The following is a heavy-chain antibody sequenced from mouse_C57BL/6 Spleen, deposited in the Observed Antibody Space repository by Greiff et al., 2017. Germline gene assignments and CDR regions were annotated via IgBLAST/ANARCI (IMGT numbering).Heavy chain of an antibody. Sequence: QVQLQQSGPELVKPGASVKISCKASGYAFSSSWMNWVKQRPGKGLEWIGRIYPGDGDTNYNGKFKGKATLTADKSSSTAYMQLSSLTSEDSAVYFCARPYYYGSSYVEYFDYWGQGTTLTVSS. CDR1: GYAFSSSW. CDR2: IYPGDGDT. D-gene: IGHD1-1*01. V-gene: IGHV1-82*01. CDR3: ARPYYYGSSYVEYFDY. J-gene: IGHJ2*01.